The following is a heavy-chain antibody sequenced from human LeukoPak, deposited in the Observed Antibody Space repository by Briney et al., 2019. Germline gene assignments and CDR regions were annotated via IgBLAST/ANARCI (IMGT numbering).Heavy chain of an antibody. CDR1: GFTFSDYY. J-gene: IGHJ4*02. CDR3: GRSRLGYAYVY. D-gene: IGHD5-18*01. Sequence: PGGSLRLSCAASGFTFSDYYMNWIRQAPGEELEWVSSISGSSSYINYADSAKGRFTISRDNAKSSLYLQMNSLRAEDTAVYYCGRSRLGYAYVYWGQGTLVTVSS. V-gene: IGHV3-11*03. CDR2: ISGSSSYI.